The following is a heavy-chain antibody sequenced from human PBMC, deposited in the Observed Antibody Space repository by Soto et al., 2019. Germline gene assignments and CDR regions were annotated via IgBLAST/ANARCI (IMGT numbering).Heavy chain of an antibody. J-gene: IGHJ4*02. CDR1: GYTFSSYA. Sequence: ASVKVSCKASGYTFSSYAIHWVRQAPGQGLEWMGWINAGNGNTKYSQKFQGRVTITRDTSASTAYMELSSLRSEDTAVYYCARSIVVVTALDYWGQGTLVTVSS. CDR3: ARSIVVVTALDY. D-gene: IGHD2-21*02. V-gene: IGHV1-3*01. CDR2: INAGNGNT.